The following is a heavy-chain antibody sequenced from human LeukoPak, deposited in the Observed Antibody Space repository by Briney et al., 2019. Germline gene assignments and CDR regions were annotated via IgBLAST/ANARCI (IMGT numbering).Heavy chain of an antibody. V-gene: IGHV1-18*01. CDR1: GYTFTSYG. Sequence: ASVKVSCKASGYTFTSYGISWVRQAPGQGLEWMGWISAYNGNTNYAQKLQGRVTMTTDTSTSTAYMELRSLRSDDTAVYYCAGGNVLRYFEWLPHCDYWGQGTLVTVSS. D-gene: IGHD3-9*01. J-gene: IGHJ4*02. CDR2: ISAYNGNT. CDR3: AGGNVLRYFEWLPHCDY.